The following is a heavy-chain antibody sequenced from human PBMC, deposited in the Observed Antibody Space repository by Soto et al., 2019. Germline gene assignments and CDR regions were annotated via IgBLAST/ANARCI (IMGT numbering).Heavy chain of an antibody. CDR1: GYTFTSYA. D-gene: IGHD2-21*02. CDR3: AKDKVPVVVTAPFDY. V-gene: IGHV1-3*01. CDR2: INAGNGNT. J-gene: IGHJ4*02. Sequence: SVKVSCKDSGYTFTSYAMHWVRQAPGQRLEWMGWINAGNGNTKYSQKFQGRVTITRDTSASTAYMELNSLRAEDTAVYYCAKDKVPVVVTAPFDYWGQGTLVTVSS.